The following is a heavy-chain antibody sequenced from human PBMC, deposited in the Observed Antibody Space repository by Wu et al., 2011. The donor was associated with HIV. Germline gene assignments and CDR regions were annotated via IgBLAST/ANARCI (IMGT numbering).Heavy chain of an antibody. CDR3: ARSGRYDFWSGYYTGGGDY. Sequence: PGSSVKLSCKASGYTFTGYYMYWVRQAPGQGLEWVGWINPNNGGTNYAQKFQGRVTMTTDTSTSTAYMELRSLRSDDTAVYYCARSGRYDFWSGYYTGGGDYWGQGTLVTVSS. CDR1: GYTFTGYY. J-gene: IGHJ4*02. CDR2: INPNNGGT. D-gene: IGHD3-3*01. V-gene: IGHV1-2*02.